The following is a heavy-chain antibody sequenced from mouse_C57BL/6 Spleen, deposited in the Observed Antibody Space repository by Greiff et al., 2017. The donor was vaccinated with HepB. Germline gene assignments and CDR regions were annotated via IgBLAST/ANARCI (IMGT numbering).Heavy chain of an antibody. V-gene: IGHV1-63*01. Sequence: QVQLQQSGAELVRPGTSVKMSCKASGYTFTNYWIGWAKQRPGHGLEWIGDIYPGGGYTNYNEKFKGKATLTADKSSSTAYMQFSSLTSEDSAIYYCARGGDDGRYYLDYWGQGTTLTVSS. CDR3: ARGGDDGRYYLDY. J-gene: IGHJ2*01. CDR2: IYPGGGYT. D-gene: IGHD2-12*01. CDR1: GYTFTNYW.